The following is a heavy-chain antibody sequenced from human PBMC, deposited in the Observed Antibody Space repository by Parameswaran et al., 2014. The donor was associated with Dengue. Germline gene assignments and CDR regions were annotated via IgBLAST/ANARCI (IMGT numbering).Heavy chain of an antibody. J-gene: IGHJ4*02. Sequence: WIRQPPGKALEWLALIYWDDDKRYSPSLKSRLTITKDTSKNQVVLTMTNMDPVDTATYYCAHLKWIGEWKYYFDYWGQGTLVTVSS. CDR2: IYWDDDK. V-gene: IGHV2-5*02. CDR3: AHLKWIGEWKYYFDY. D-gene: IGHD2-21*01.